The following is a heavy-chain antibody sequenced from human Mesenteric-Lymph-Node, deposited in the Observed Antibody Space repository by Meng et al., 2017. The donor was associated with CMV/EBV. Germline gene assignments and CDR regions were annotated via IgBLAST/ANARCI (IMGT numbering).Heavy chain of an antibody. J-gene: IGHJ4*02. CDR1: RFTFSAYA. CDR3: AREAVAGIAAAGEFDS. D-gene: IGHD6-13*01. Sequence: GESLKISCAASRFTFSAYAMYSVRQAPGKGLEWVTITSYNGCNQYYVDSVRGRFTISRDNARNSVYLQLDSARADDTAVYFCAREAVAGIAAAGEFDSWGQGTLVTVSS. CDR2: TSYNGCNQ. V-gene: IGHV3-30*04.